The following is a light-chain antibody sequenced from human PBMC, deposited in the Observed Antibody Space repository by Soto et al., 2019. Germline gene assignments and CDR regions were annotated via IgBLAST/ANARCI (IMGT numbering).Light chain of an antibody. V-gene: IGLV6-57*01. Sequence: NFMLTQPHSVSESPGKTVIISCTRSSGSIASNYVQWYQQRPGSSPTTVIYEDNHRPSGVPDRVSGSIDSSSNSASLTISGLETEDEADYFCQSYDATNQVFGGGTKLTVL. CDR3: QSYDATNQV. J-gene: IGLJ3*02. CDR1: SGSIASNY. CDR2: EDN.